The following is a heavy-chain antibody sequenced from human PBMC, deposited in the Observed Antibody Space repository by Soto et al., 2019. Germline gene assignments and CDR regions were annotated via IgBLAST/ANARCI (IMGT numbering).Heavy chain of an antibody. D-gene: IGHD6-19*01. CDR3: ARKSDDSGWYNFDY. V-gene: IGHV4-4*02. CDR1: GGLISSGNW. Sequence: SETLSLTCAVSGGLISSGNWWTWVRQAPGKGLEWIGEIYHSGSTKYNPSLKSRVTMSVDKSKNQFSLKLNSVTAADTAVYYCARKSDDSGWYNFDYWGQGTLVTVSS. J-gene: IGHJ4*02. CDR2: IYHSGST.